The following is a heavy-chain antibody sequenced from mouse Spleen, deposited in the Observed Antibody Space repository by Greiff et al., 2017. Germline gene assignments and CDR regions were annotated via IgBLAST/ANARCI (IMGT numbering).Heavy chain of an antibody. CDR2: INPSSGYT. V-gene: IGHV1-7*01. D-gene: IGHD1-1*01. Sequence: QVQLQQSGPELVNPGASVKLSCKASGYTFTSYGMHWVKQRPGQGLEWIGYINPSSGYTKYNQKFKDKATLTADKSSSTAYMQLSSLTYEDSAVYYCARSRDYGSSYDFDYWGQGTTLTVSS. CDR3: ARSRDYGSSYDFDY. CDR1: GYTFTSYG. J-gene: IGHJ2*01.